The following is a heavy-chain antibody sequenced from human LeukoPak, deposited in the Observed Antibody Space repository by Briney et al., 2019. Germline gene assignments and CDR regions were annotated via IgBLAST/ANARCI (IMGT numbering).Heavy chain of an antibody. Sequence: ASVKVSCKASGYTFTGYYMHWVRQAPGQGLEWMGWINPNSGGTNYAQKFQGRVTRTRDTSISAAYMELSRLRSDDTAVYYCARVEGGWDSSGYYFEYFQHWGQGTLVTVSS. CDR2: INPNSGGT. J-gene: IGHJ1*01. CDR3: ARVEGGWDSSGYYFEYFQH. D-gene: IGHD3-22*01. CDR1: GYTFTGYY. V-gene: IGHV1-2*02.